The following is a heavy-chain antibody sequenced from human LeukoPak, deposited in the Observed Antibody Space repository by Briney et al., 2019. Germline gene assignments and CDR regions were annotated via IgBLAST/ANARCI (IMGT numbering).Heavy chain of an antibody. V-gene: IGHV3-23*01. Sequence: GGSLRLSCAASGFTFSDYYMSWIHQAPGKGLEWVSAISGSGGSTYYADSVKGRLTISRDNSKNTLYLQMNSLKAEHTDVYYCARDSYSGCNGDYYYYYMAVWGKGTTVTISS. D-gene: IGHD1-26*01. J-gene: IGHJ6*03. CDR2: ISGSGGST. CDR3: ARDSYSGCNGDYYYYYMAV. CDR1: GFTFSDYY.